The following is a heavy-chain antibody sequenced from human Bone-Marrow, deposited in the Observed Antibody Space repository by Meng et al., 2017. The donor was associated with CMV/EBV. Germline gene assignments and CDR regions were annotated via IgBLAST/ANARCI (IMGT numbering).Heavy chain of an antibody. CDR2: IRYDGSNK. CDR3: AKDLRGYCSSTSCYGGFGP. V-gene: IGHV3-30*02. Sequence: GGSLRLSCAASGFTFSSYGMHWVRQAPGKGLEWVAFIRYDGSNKYYADSVKGRFTISRDNSKNTLYLQMNSLRAEDTAVYYCAKDLRGYCSSTSCYGGFGPWGRGTLVTVSS. J-gene: IGHJ5*02. CDR1: GFTFSSYG. D-gene: IGHD2-2*01.